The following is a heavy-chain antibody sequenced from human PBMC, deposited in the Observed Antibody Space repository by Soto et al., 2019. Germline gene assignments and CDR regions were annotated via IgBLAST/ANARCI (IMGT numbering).Heavy chain of an antibody. CDR2: ISSSSSYI. D-gene: IGHD3-16*01. V-gene: IGHV3-21*01. Sequence: EVQLVESGGGLVKPGGSLRLSCAASGFTFSSYSMNWVRQAPGKGLEWVSSISSSSSYIYYADSVKGRFTISRDNAKNSLYQQMNSLRAEDTAVYCCATRHITADYWGQGTLVTVSS. J-gene: IGHJ4*02. CDR3: ATRHITADY. CDR1: GFTFSSYS.